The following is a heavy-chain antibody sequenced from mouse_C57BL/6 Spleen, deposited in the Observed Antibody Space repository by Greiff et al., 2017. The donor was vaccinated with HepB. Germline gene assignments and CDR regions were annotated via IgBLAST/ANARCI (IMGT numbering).Heavy chain of an antibody. J-gene: IGHJ2*01. D-gene: IGHD1-3*01. CDR2: ISGGGGNT. Sequence: EVQVVESGGGLVKPGGSLKLSCAASGFTFSSYTMSWVRQTPEKRLEWVATISGGGGNTYYPDSVKGRFTISRDNAKNTLYLQMSSLRSEDTALYYCARHKASGNFDYWGQGTTLTVSS. V-gene: IGHV5-9*01. CDR1: GFTFSSYT. CDR3: ARHKASGNFDY.